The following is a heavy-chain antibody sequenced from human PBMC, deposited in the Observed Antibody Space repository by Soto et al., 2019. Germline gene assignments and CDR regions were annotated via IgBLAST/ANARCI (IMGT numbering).Heavy chain of an antibody. D-gene: IGHD6-19*01. J-gene: IGHJ4*02. CDR2: ISGSGGST. V-gene: IGHV3-23*01. CDR3: AVACTGLDY. CDR1: GFTFSSYA. Sequence: EVQLLESGGGLVQPGGSLRLSCAASGFTFSSYAMSWVRQAPGQGLEWVSAISGSGGSTYYADSVKGRFTIAIDNSNNTLYLQMNSLRAEDTGVYYCAVACTGLDYWGQGTLVTVSS.